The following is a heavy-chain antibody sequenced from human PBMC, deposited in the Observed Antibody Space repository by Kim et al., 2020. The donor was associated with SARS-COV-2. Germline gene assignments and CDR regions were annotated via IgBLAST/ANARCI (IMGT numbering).Heavy chain of an antibody. CDR3: AKDFNTRWFGELLYYFDY. CDR1: GFTFSSYA. J-gene: IGHJ4*02. CDR2: ISGSGGST. Sequence: GGSLRLSCAASGFTFSSYAMSWVRQAPGKGLEWVSAISGSGGSTYYADSVKGRFTISRDNSKNTLYLQMNSLRAEDTAVYYCAKDFNTRWFGELLYYFDYWGQGTLVTVSS. V-gene: IGHV3-23*01. D-gene: IGHD3-10*01.